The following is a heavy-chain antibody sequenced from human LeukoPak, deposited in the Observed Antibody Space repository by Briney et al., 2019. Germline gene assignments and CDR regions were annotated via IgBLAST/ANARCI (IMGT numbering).Heavy chain of an antibody. D-gene: IGHD3-22*01. Sequence: GGSLRLSCAASGFTFSDYYMSWIRQAPGKGLGWVSYISSSGSTIYYADSVKGRFTISRDNAKNSLYLQMNSLRAEDTAVYYCARDFRDSSGYFKPEYAFDIWGQGTMVTVSS. CDR2: ISSSGSTI. V-gene: IGHV3-11*04. CDR3: ARDFRDSSGYFKPEYAFDI. CDR1: GFTFSDYY. J-gene: IGHJ3*02.